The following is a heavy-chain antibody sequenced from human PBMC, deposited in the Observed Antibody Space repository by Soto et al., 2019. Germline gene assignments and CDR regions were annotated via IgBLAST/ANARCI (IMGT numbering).Heavy chain of an antibody. J-gene: IGHJ5*02. CDR1: GFTFSSYT. D-gene: IGHD5-18*01. Sequence: GGSLRLSCAASGFTFSSYTISWVRQATGKGLEWVSAISGSGGSTYYADSVKGRFTISRDNSKNTLYLQMNSLRAEDTAVYYCAKDASRYSYGYSWFDPWGQGTLVTVSS. CDR3: AKDASRYSYGYSWFDP. V-gene: IGHV3-23*01. CDR2: ISGSGGST.